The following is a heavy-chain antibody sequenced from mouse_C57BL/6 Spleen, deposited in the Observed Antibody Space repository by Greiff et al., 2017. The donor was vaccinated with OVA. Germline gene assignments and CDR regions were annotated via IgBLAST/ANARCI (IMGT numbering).Heavy chain of an antibody. CDR2: IYPGDGDT. V-gene: IGHV1-82*01. D-gene: IGHD1-1*01. Sequence: QVQLKQSGPELVKPGASVKISCKASGYAFSSSWMHWVKQRPGKGLEWIGRIYPGDGDTNYNGKFKGKATLTADKSSSTAYMQLSSLTSEDSAVYCCAREGDYYGRSFDYWGQGTTLTVSS. CDR1: GYAFSSSW. CDR3: AREGDYYGRSFDY. J-gene: IGHJ2*01.